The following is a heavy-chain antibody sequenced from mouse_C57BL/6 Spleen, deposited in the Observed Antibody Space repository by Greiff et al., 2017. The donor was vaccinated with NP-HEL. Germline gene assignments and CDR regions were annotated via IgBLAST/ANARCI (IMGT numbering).Heavy chain of an antibody. V-gene: IGHV5-12*01. CDR1: GFTFSDYY. CDR2: ISNGGGST. J-gene: IGHJ1*03. D-gene: IGHD1-1*01. Sequence: DVQLVESGGGLVQPGGSLKLSCAASGFTFSDYYMYWVRQTPEKRLEWVAYISNGGGSTYYPDTVKGRFTISRDNAKNTLYLQMSRLKSEDTAMYYCARGGAVVATRGFDVWGTGTTVTVSS. CDR3: ARGGAVVATRGFDV.